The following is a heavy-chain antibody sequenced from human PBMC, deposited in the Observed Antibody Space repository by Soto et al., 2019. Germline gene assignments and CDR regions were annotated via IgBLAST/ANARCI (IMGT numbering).Heavy chain of an antibody. J-gene: IGHJ4*02. V-gene: IGHV3-49*03. CDR2: IRSKAYGGTT. CDR3: TRDATTFHYDFWSGYYPSFDY. CDR1: WCTFGDYA. Sequence: GGSLRLSYTASWCTFGDYAVSWFLQAPGKGLEWVGFIRSKAYGGTTEYAASVKGRFTISRDDSKSIAYLQMNSLKTEDTAVYYCTRDATTFHYDFWSGYYPSFDYWGQGTLVTCSS. D-gene: IGHD3-3*01.